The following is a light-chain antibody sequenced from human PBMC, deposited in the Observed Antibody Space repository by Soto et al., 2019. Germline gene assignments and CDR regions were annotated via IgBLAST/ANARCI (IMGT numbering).Light chain of an antibody. Sequence: QSALTQPASVSGSPGQSITISCTGTSSDVGRYNYVSWYQQHPGKAPKLMIYDVTHRPSGVSNRFSGSKSGNTASLTISGLQAEDEADYYCSSYTTSSTVVFGGGTKVTVL. J-gene: IGLJ2*01. CDR3: SSYTTSSTVV. V-gene: IGLV2-14*03. CDR1: SSDVGRYNY. CDR2: DVT.